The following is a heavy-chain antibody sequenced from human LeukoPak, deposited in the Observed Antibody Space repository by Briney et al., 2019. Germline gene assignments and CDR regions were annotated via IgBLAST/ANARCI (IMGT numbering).Heavy chain of an antibody. D-gene: IGHD4-17*01. CDR1: GFSFSSYA. CDR3: ATKTSYGDRYFDY. J-gene: IGHJ4*02. V-gene: IGHV3-23*01. CDR2: ISGTTGTT. Sequence: GGSLRLSCAASGFSFSSYAMSWIRQAPGKGLEWLSAISGTTGTTFYADSVKGRFAIPRDNSKNTLFLQMNSLRAEDTAVYYCATKTSYGDRYFDYWGQGTLVTVSS.